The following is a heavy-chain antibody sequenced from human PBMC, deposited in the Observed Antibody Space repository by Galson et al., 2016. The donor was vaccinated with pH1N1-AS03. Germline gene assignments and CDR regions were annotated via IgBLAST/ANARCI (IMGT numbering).Heavy chain of an antibody. CDR2: IYGGGDT. CDR3: AREPWGSTQGEY. D-gene: IGHD3-16*01. V-gene: IGHV3-53*01. CDR1: GFTINNNY. Sequence: SLRLSCAASGFTINNNYMSWVRQAPGKGLEWVSVIYGGGDTFYADSVKGRFTISRDNSKNTVYLQMNSLRVKDTAVYYCAREPWGSTQGEYRGQGTLVTVSS. J-gene: IGHJ4*02.